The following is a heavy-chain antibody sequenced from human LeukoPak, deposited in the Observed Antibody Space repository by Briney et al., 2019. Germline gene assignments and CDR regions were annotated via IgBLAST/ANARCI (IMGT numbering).Heavy chain of an antibody. Sequence: ASVKVSCKASGYTFTSYGISWVRQAPGQGLEWMGWISAYNGNTNYAQKLQGRVTMTTDTSTSTAYMELRSLRSEDTAVYYCASDCSSTSCYGWGQGTLVTVSS. CDR2: ISAYNGNT. D-gene: IGHD2-2*01. CDR1: GYTFTSYG. J-gene: IGHJ4*02. CDR3: ASDCSSTSCYG. V-gene: IGHV1-18*01.